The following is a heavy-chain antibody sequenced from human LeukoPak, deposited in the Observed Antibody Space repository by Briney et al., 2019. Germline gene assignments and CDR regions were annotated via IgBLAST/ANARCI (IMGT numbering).Heavy chain of an antibody. Sequence: PGGSLRLSCAASGFTFSNYAMSWVRQAPGKGLEWVSGISGSGGSTYYADSVKGRFTISRDNSKNTLYLQMNSLRAEDTAVYYCAKGSGYNSGWSPYWGQGTLVTVSS. J-gene: IGHJ4*02. CDR3: AKGSGYNSGWSPY. D-gene: IGHD6-19*01. CDR1: GFTFSNYA. CDR2: ISGSGGST. V-gene: IGHV3-23*01.